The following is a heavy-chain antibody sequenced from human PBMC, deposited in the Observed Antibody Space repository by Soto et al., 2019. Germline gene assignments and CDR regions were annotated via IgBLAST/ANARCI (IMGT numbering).Heavy chain of an antibody. D-gene: IGHD6-13*01. J-gene: IGHJ4*02. Sequence: SQTLSLTCAISGDSVSSNIAAWNWVRQSPSRGLESLGRTKYRSKWYTDYATSVKSRIRIDPDTSKNQVSLQLNSVTPEDTAVYYCAREGSSTWNYYCGFWGQGILGTVSS. V-gene: IGHV6-1*01. CDR2: TKYRSKWYT. CDR1: GDSVSSNIAA. CDR3: AREGSSTWNYYCGF.